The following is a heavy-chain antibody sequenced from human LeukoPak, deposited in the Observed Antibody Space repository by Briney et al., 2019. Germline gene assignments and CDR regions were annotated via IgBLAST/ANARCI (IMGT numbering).Heavy chain of an antibody. Sequence: GGSLTLSCAASAFTFSNYAMQWVPQAPGKGLEWVLLISYEPTNRSYTDSVKGRFTVSRDNSLNILYLQMTSLPPEDTAVYFCARRQQIVYNCYYNAMDVWGQGTTVAVSS. J-gene: IGHJ6*02. CDR2: ISYEPTNR. D-gene: IGHD6-6*01. CDR3: ARRQQIVYNCYYNAMDV. CDR1: AFTFSNYA. V-gene: IGHV3-30*14.